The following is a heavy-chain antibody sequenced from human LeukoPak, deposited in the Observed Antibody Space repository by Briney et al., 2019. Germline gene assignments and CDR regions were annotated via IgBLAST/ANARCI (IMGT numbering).Heavy chain of an antibody. CDR3: ARDWGSSGWYNWFDP. CDR2: ISHDGGAK. V-gene: IGHV3-30*03. Sequence: PGGSLRLSCAVSGFSIGNYGMHWVRQAPDKGLEWVAMISHDGGAKHYGDSVKGRLTISRDNSENTLYLQMNSLRVEDTAVYYCARDWGSSGWYNWFDPWGQGTPVTVSS. CDR1: GFSIGNYG. D-gene: IGHD6-19*01. J-gene: IGHJ5*02.